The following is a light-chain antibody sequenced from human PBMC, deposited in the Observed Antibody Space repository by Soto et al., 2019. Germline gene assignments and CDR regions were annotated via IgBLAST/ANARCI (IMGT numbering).Light chain of an antibody. Sequence: EIVLTQSPGTLSLSPGERATLSCRASQSVSSSYLAWYQQKPGQAPRLLIYGASSRATGITDRFSGSGSGTDFNLTISSLEPEDFAVYYCQQYGSAPLLSFGGGTKVEIK. CDR2: GAS. V-gene: IGKV3-20*01. CDR1: QSVSSSY. CDR3: QQYGSAPLLS. J-gene: IGKJ4*01.